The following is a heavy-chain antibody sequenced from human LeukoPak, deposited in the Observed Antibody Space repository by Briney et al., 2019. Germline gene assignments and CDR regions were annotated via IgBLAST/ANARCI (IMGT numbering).Heavy chain of an antibody. Sequence: GASVKVSCKASAGTFSSYAISWVRQAPGQGLEWMGRIIPIFGTANYAQKFQGRVTITTDESTSTAYMELSSLRSEDTAVYYCAVAGDSGYDSLDYWGQGTLVTVSS. CDR2: IIPIFGTA. J-gene: IGHJ4*02. V-gene: IGHV1-69*05. CDR1: AGTFSSYA. CDR3: AVAGDSGYDSLDY. D-gene: IGHD5-12*01.